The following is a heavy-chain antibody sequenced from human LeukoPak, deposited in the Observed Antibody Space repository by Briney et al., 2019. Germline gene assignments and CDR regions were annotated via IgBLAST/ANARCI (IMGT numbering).Heavy chain of an antibody. V-gene: IGHV3-23*01. CDR2: ISANGQAT. D-gene: IGHD3-22*01. Sequence: GGSLRLSCAGSGFAFGTYAMSWVRQAPGMGLEWVSSISANGQATYYADSVEGRFTISRDNAKNTVSLQMNSLRAEDTGVYYCARAPSEIGGYYPEYFRHWGQGTLVIVSS. CDR1: GFAFGTYA. J-gene: IGHJ1*01. CDR3: ARAPSEIGGYYPEYFRH.